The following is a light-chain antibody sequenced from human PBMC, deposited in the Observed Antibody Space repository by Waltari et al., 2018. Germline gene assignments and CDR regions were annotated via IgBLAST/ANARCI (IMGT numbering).Light chain of an antibody. V-gene: IGKV1-39*01. CDR2: GAS. J-gene: IGKJ2*01. Sequence: DIRMTQSPSSLSASVGARVTITCRASQSISTVLNWYQHRPGKAPKLLIYGASNLQSGVPSRFSGSGSGRDFTLTISGLKPEDFATYYCQQSYSSPLYTFGQGTRLEIK. CDR3: QQSYSSPLYT. CDR1: QSISTV.